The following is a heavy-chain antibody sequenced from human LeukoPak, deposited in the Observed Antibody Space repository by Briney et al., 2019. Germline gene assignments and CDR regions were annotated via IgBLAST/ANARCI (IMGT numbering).Heavy chain of an antibody. Sequence: GASVKVSCKASGYTLTSYGISWVRQAPGQGLEWMGWISAYNGNTNYAQKLQGRVTMTTDTSTSTAYMELRSLRSDDTAVYYCARGPAYYYDSSGYYLVLAFDIWGQGTMVTVSS. J-gene: IGHJ3*02. CDR1: GYTLTSYG. V-gene: IGHV1-18*01. CDR2: ISAYNGNT. CDR3: ARGPAYYYDSSGYYLVLAFDI. D-gene: IGHD3-22*01.